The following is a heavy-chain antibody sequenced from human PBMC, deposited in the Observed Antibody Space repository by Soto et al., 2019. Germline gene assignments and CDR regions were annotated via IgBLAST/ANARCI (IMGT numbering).Heavy chain of an antibody. J-gene: IGHJ3*02. CDR2: IYYSGST. CDR3: ARVRIQLWPRGAFDI. CDR1: GGSISSGGYY. D-gene: IGHD5-18*01. V-gene: IGHV4-31*03. Sequence: QVQLQESGPGLVKPSQTLSLTCTVSGGSISSGGYYWSWIRQHPGKGMEWIVYIYYSGSTYYNPSLKSRVTISVDTSKNQFSLTLSSVTAADTDVYYCARVRIQLWPRGAFDIWGRGTMVTVSS.